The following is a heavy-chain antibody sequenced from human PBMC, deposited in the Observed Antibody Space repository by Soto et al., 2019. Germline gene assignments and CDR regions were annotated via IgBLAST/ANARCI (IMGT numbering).Heavy chain of an antibody. V-gene: IGHV1-69*02. Sequence: QVQLVQSGAEVRKPGSSVEVSCMASGSTFSSYTVNWVRQAPGQGLEWIGRIIPVLGVTHYARRFQGRVTITADRTRKTAYMERPSVTSEDTAVYYCARRRYCGVNCYNKFFYGMDVWGQGTTVTVSS. CDR1: GSTFSSYT. D-gene: IGHD2-21*02. J-gene: IGHJ6*02. CDR3: ARRRYCGVNCYNKFFYGMDV. CDR2: IIPVLGVT.